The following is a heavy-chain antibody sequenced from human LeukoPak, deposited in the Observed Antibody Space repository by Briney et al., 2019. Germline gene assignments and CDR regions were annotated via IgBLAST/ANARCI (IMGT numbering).Heavy chain of an antibody. V-gene: IGHV3-23*01. Sequence: GGSLRLSCEASGFTFSAYAMSWARQAPGKGLEWVSGISESGDSTYYADSVKGRFTIPRDNSKNTLYLQMNNLRAEDTAVYYCSKVVVVAATHYYFDYWGHGTLVTVSS. CDR3: SKVVVVAATHYYFDY. J-gene: IGHJ4*01. D-gene: IGHD2-15*01. CDR1: GFTFSAYA. CDR2: ISESGDST.